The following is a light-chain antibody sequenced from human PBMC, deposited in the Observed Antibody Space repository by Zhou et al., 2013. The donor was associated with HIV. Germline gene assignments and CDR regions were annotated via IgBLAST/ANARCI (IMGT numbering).Light chain of an antibody. J-gene: IGKJ4*01. V-gene: IGKV3D-20*02. CDR3: QQRSNWPRA. CDR2: GAS. Sequence: EIVLTQSPGTLSLSPGERATLSCRTSQSVSNNYLAWYQHKPGQAPRLLIYGASSRATGIPDRFSGSGSGTDFTLTISSLEPGDFAVYYCQQRSNWPRAFGGGTKVEIK. CDR1: QSVSNNY.